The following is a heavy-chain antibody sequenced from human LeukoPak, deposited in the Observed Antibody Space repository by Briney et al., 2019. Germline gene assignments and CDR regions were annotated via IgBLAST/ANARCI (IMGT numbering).Heavy chain of an antibody. D-gene: IGHD3-3*01. CDR3: ARESDPYDFWSGYYPDY. Sequence: QPGGSLRLSCAASGFTFSSYAMHWVRQAPGKGLEWVSYISSSSTIYYADSVKGRFTISRDNAKNSLYLQMNSLRAEDTAVYYCARESDPYDFWSGYYPDYWGQGTLVTVSS. V-gene: IGHV3-48*01. J-gene: IGHJ4*02. CDR2: ISSSSTI. CDR1: GFTFSSYA.